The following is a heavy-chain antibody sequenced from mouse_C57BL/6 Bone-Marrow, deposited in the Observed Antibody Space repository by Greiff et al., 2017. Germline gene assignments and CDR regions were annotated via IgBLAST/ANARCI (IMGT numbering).Heavy chain of an antibody. D-gene: IGHD2-1*01. CDR3: ARIYYGIQAWFAY. V-gene: IGHV5-15*01. J-gene: IGHJ3*01. CDR1: GFTFSDYG. CDR2: ISNLAYSI. Sequence: DVMLVESGGGLVQPGGSLKLSCAASGFTFSDYGMAWVRQAPRKGPEWVAFISNLAYSIYYADTVTGRFTISRENAKNTLYLEMSSLRSEDTAMYYCARIYYGIQAWFAYWGQGTLVTVSA.